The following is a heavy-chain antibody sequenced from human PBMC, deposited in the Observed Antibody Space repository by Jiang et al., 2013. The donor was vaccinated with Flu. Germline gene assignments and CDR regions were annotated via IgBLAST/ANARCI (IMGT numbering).Heavy chain of an antibody. Sequence: SQTLSLTCAISGDRVSSDSVAWNWIRQSPSRGLEWLGRTFFRSNWYNDYAVSVKSRVTIKPDTSKNQFSLQLNSVTPEDTAVYFCARTPTNYYGSGSYLYYYHGMDVWGQGTTVTVSS. V-gene: IGHV6-1*01. CDR1: GDRVSSDSVA. CDR3: ARTPTNYYGSGSYLYYYHGMDV. D-gene: IGHD3-10*01. J-gene: IGHJ6*02. CDR2: TFFRSNWYN.